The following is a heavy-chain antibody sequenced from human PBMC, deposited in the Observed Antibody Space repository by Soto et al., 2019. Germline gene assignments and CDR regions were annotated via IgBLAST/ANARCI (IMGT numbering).Heavy chain of an antibody. CDR3: ARAYTGRLPRRADYYYAMDV. CDR1: GFTFSNFD. V-gene: IGHV3-13*05. Sequence: GGSLRLSCATSGFTFSNFDMHWVRQVPGKGLEWVSAIGAARDPYYLGSVKGRFTISRENARNSVYLQMNDLRAGDSAVYYCARAYTGRLPRRADYYYAMDVWGQGTTVTVSS. D-gene: IGHD2-2*02. CDR2: IGAARDP. J-gene: IGHJ6*02.